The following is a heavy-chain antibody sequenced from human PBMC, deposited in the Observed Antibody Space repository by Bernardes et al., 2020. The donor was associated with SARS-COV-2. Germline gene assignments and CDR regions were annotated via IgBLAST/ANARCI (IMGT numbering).Heavy chain of an antibody. CDR1: GFTFSSYA. CDR2: ISGSGGST. CDR3: ARGSYSSSWYSVGYYFDY. J-gene: IGHJ4*02. Sequence: GGSLRLSCAASGFTFSSYAMSWVRQAPGKGLEWVSAISGSGGSTYYADSVKGRFTISRDNSKNTLYLQMNSLRAEDTAVYYCARGSYSSSWYSVGYYFDYWGQGNLVTVSS. D-gene: IGHD6-13*01. V-gene: IGHV3-23*01.